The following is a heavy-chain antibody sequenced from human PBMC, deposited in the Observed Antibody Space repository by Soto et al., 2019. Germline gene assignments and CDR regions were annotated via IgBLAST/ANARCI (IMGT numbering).Heavy chain of an antibody. CDR2: INSDGSTT. CDR1: GFTFTSYW. Sequence: EVQLVESGGGLVQPGGSLRLSCAASGFTFTSYWMHWVRQVPGEGLVWVSRINSDGSTTNYADSVKGRFTVSRDNAKNTLYLQMNSLRVEDTAVYYCAGLPYWGQGTLVTVSS. J-gene: IGHJ4*02. CDR3: AGLPY. V-gene: IGHV3-74*01.